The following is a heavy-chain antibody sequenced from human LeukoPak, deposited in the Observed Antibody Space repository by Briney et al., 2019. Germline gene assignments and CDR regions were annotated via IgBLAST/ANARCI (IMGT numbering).Heavy chain of an antibody. CDR2: MSNDGTKK. Sequence: GGSLRLSCVASGFTFSDYAIHWVRQAPGKGLEWVAVMSNDGTKKYYADSVKGRFTLSRDNSKNTVYLQMNSLRAEDTAVYYCAREGLSSLGDMAFDYWGQGTLVTVSS. V-gene: IGHV3-30*03. CDR1: GFTFSDYA. J-gene: IGHJ4*02. CDR3: AREGLSSLGDMAFDY. D-gene: IGHD3-16*01.